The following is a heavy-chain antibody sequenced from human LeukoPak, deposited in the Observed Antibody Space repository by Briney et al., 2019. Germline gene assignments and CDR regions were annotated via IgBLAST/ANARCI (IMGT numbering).Heavy chain of an antibody. Sequence: GESLKISCKGSGHSFTNYWIGWVRQMPGKGLKWMGIIYPGDSDTRYSPSFQGQVTISADKSISTAYLQWSSLKASDTAMYYCARLRGYSYGGGYYYCMDVWGKGTTVTISS. CDR2: IYPGDSDT. CDR1: GHSFTNYW. CDR3: ARLRGYSYGGGYYYCMDV. V-gene: IGHV5-51*01. J-gene: IGHJ6*03. D-gene: IGHD5-18*01.